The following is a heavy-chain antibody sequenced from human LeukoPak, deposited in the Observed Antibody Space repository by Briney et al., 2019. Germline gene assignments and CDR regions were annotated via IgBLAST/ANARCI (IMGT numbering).Heavy chain of an antibody. Sequence: GGSLRLSCAASGFTFSSYSMNWVRQAPGKGLEWVSSISSSSSYIYYADSVKGRFTISRDNAKNSLYLQMNSLRAEDTAVYYCARVGTIFGVVIPTDFDYWGQGTLVTVSS. D-gene: IGHD3-3*01. V-gene: IGHV3-21*01. CDR2: ISSSSSYI. CDR1: GFTFSSYS. CDR3: ARVGTIFGVVIPTDFDY. J-gene: IGHJ4*02.